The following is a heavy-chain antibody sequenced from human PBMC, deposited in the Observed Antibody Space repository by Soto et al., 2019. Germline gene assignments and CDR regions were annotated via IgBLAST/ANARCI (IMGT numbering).Heavy chain of an antibody. CDR3: AAVVLTAPGHDAFDV. V-gene: IGHV1-58*01. CDR1: GFTFSNSA. CDR2: IVVGSSNT. J-gene: IGHJ3*01. Sequence: QMQLVQSGPEVKKPGTSVKVSCKASGFTFSNSAVHWVRQARGQRLEWLGWIVVGSSNTNYAQKFQERVTIPRDMSAGTAYMELSSLRSEATAVYYCAAVVLTAPGHDAFDVWGQGTMVTVSS. D-gene: IGHD2-21*02.